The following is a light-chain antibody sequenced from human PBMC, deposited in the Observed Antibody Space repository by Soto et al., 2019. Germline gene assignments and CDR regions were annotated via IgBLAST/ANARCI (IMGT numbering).Light chain of an antibody. CDR3: QQYNNWPPIT. Sequence: EIVMTQSPATLSVSPGERDTLSFRASQSVKINLAWYQQKPGQAPRLLIYGAITRATGIPARFSGSGSGTEFTLTISSLQSEDFAVYYCQQYNNWPPITVGQGTRVEIK. CDR1: QSVKIN. V-gene: IGKV3-15*01. CDR2: GAI. J-gene: IGKJ5*01.